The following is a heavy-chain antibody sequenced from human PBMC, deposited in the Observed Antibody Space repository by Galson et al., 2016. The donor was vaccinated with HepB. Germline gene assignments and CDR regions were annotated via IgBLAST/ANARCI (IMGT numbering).Heavy chain of an antibody. V-gene: IGHV4-31*03. D-gene: IGHD6-19*01. CDR2: IHTSGYT. CDR1: GGSISSGGYY. J-gene: IGHJ4*02. CDR3: ARSLDIIAVAATAYFDY. Sequence: TLSLTCTVSGGSISSGGYYWSWIRQFPGKGLEWIGFIHTSGYTHYSPSLRSRLTISVDTSKNKFSLKLSSVTAADTAVYFCARSLDIIAVAATAYFDYWGRGALVTVSS.